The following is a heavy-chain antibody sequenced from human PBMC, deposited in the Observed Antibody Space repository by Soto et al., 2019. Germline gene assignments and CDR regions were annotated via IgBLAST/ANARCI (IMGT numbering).Heavy chain of an antibody. CDR3: ARDPLVSAFDI. Sequence: TSETLSLTCTVSGGSISSGGYYWSWIRQHPGKGLEWIGYIYYSGSTYYNPSLKSRVTISVDTSKNQFSLKLSSVTAADTAVYYCARDPLVSAFDIWGQGTMVTVS. CDR1: GGSISSGGYY. CDR2: IYYSGST. J-gene: IGHJ3*02. V-gene: IGHV4-31*03. D-gene: IGHD3-9*01.